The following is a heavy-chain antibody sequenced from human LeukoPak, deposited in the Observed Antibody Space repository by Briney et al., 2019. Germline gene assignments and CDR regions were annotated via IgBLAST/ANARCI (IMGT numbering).Heavy chain of an antibody. J-gene: IGHJ4*02. V-gene: IGHV3-7*01. D-gene: IGHD3-16*01. CDR2: IKQDGSDK. Sequence: PGGSLRLSCAASGFTFSNYWMSWVRQAPGKGLEWVANIKQDGSDKYYLDSMKGRLTISRDNAKNSLYLQVNSLRVEDTAVYYCASLNYGQVWGSPHYYFDYWGQGILVTVSS. CDR3: ASLNYGQVWGSPHYYFDY. CDR1: GFTFSNYW.